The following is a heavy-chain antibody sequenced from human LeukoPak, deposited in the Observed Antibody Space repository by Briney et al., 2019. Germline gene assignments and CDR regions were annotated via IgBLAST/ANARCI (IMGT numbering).Heavy chain of an antibody. V-gene: IGHV4-39*07. CDR1: GGSISSSSYY. Sequence: SETLSLTCTVSGGSISSSSYYWGWIRQPPGKGLEWIGSIYHSGSTYYNPSLKSRVTISVDTSKNQFSLKLSSVTAADTAVYYCARGYCSGGSCYSRLNWFDPWGQGTLVTVSS. J-gene: IGHJ5*02. CDR3: ARGYCSGGSCYSRLNWFDP. D-gene: IGHD2-15*01. CDR2: IYHSGST.